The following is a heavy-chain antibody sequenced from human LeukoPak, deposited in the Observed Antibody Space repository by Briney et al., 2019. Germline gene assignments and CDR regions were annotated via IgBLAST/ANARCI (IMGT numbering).Heavy chain of an antibody. V-gene: IGHV3-48*02. J-gene: IGHJ4*02. CDR2: ISHTSDAI. Sequence: PGGSLRLSCAASGFTFSTYGMNWVRQAPGKGLEWVSYISHTSDAIYYPDSVKGRFTISRDNAKNSLYVQMNSLRDEDTAVYYCARASPSGYDYWGQGTLVTVSS. CDR3: ARASPSGYDY. D-gene: IGHD3-22*01. CDR1: GFTFSTYG.